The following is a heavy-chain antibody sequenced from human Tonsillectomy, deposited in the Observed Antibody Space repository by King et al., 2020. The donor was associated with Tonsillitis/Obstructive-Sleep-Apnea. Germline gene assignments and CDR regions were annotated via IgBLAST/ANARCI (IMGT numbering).Heavy chain of an antibody. CDR3: TRGSNYFDSRGYYYDWYFDL. CDR2: IRSKAYGGTT. Sequence: VQLVESGGGLVQPGRSLRLSCTASGFTFGDYAISWVRQAPGKGLEWVGFIRSKAYGGTTEYAASVKGRFTFSRDDSKTIVYLQMNSLKNEDTAVYFCTRGSNYFDSRGYYYDWYFDLWGRGTLVTVSS. V-gene: IGHV3-49*04. J-gene: IGHJ2*01. D-gene: IGHD3-22*01. CDR1: GFTFGDYA.